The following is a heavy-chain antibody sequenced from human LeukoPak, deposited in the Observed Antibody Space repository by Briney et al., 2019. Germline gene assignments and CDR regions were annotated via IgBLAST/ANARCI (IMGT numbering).Heavy chain of an antibody. CDR3: ARDQTSMVRGDIDY. V-gene: IGHV3-30*04. CDR2: ISYDGTKK. Sequence: PGGSLRLSCAASGFTFSSYAMHRVRQAPGKGLEWVAVISYDGTKKYNADSVKGRFTISRDNSKNTLHLQMNSLRAEDTAVYYCARDQTSMVRGDIDYWGQGTLVTVSS. D-gene: IGHD3-10*01. CDR1: GFTFSSYA. J-gene: IGHJ4*02.